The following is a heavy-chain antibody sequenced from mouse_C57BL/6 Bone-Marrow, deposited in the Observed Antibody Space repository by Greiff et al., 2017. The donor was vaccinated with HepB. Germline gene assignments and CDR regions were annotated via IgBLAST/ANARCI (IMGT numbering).Heavy chain of an antibody. J-gene: IGHJ4*01. D-gene: IGHD3-1*01. V-gene: IGHV1-47*01. CDR3: ERTGFYYAMDY. Sequence: VMLVESGAELVKPGASVKMSCKASGYTFTTYPIEWMKQNHGKSLEWIGNFHPYNDDTKYNEKFKGKATLTVEKSSSTVYLELSRLTSDDSAVYYCERTGFYYAMDYWGKGTSVTVSS. CDR1: GYTFTTYP. CDR2: FHPYNDDT.